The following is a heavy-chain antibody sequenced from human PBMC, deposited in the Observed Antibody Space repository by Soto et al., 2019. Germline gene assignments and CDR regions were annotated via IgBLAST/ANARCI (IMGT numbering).Heavy chain of an antibody. CDR3: ASICFGDFDY. V-gene: IGHV4-30-4*01. D-gene: IGHD3-10*01. CDR2: FHSSGAT. Sequence: QVQLQESGPGLVKPSQTLSLTCTVSGGSISSADYYWSWIRQPPGKGLEWIGYFHSSGATYKDPSLKSRVTISVDTSKNQISLKLYSVTAADTAVYYCASICFGDFDYWGHGTLVTVSS. CDR1: GGSISSADYY. J-gene: IGHJ4*01.